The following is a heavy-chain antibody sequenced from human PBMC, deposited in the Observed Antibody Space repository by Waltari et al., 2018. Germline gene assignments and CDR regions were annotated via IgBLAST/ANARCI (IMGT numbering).Heavy chain of an antibody. CDR3: AKSRLAGGWYFDY. D-gene: IGHD6-25*01. J-gene: IGHJ4*02. V-gene: IGHV3-9*01. Sequence: EVQLVESGGGLVQPGRSLRLSCAASGFTFDDYAMHWVRQAPGKGLEWVSGISWNSGSIGYADSVKGRFTISRDNAKNSLYLQMNSLRAEDTALYYCAKSRLAGGWYFDYWGQGTLVTVSS. CDR2: ISWNSGSI. CDR1: GFTFDDYA.